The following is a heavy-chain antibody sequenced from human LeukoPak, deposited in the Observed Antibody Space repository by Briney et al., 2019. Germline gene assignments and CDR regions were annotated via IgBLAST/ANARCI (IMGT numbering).Heavy chain of an antibody. J-gene: IGHJ4*02. CDR3: AKDLYNWNDLGY. CDR1: GFTVSNNR. Sequence: GGSLRLSCAASGFTVSNNRLSWVRQAPGMGLEWVSTIYSDGNTYYPDSVKGRFTISRDNSMNTLYLQMNSLRAEDTAVYYCAKDLYNWNDLGYWGQGTLVTVSS. V-gene: IGHV3-53*05. D-gene: IGHD1-1*01. CDR2: IYSDGNT.